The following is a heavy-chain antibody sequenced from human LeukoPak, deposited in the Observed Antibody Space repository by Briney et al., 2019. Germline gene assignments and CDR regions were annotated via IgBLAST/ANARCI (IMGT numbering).Heavy chain of an antibody. V-gene: IGHV3-30*18. CDR1: GFTFSSYG. Sequence: GGSLRLSCAASGFTFSSYGMHWVRQAPGKGLEWVAVISYDGSNKYYADSVKGRFTISRDHSKNTLYLQMNSLRAEDTAVYYCAKAPTKNDYYSSYGMDVWGQGTTVTVSS. CDR2: ISYDGSNK. CDR3: AKAPTKNDYYSSYGMDV. J-gene: IGHJ6*02. D-gene: IGHD1-14*01.